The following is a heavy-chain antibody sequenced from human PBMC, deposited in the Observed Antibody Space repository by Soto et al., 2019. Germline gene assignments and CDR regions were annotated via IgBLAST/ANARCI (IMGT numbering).Heavy chain of an antibody. CDR1: GYTFTGYA. D-gene: IGHD2-2*01. V-gene: IGHV1-24*01. Sequence: ASVKVSCKASGYTFTGYAMHWVRQAPGQRLEWMGWINAEDGETIYAQKFQGRVTMTEDTSTDTAYMELSSLRSEDTAVYYCATPRRRYEGPQVNWGQGTLVTVSS. CDR3: ATPRRRYEGPQVN. J-gene: IGHJ4*02. CDR2: INAEDGET.